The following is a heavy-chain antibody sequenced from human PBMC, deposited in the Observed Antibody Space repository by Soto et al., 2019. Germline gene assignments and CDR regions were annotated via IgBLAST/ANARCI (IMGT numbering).Heavy chain of an antibody. D-gene: IGHD3-10*01. J-gene: IGHJ4*02. CDR2: TRNKANSYST. V-gene: IGHV3-72*01. Sequence: EVQLVESGGGLVQPGGSLRLSCAASGFTFSDHYMDWVRQAPGKGLEWVGRTRNKANSYSTEYAASVRGRFTISRDESKNSLYLQMNSLKTEDTDVYYCVRTSHYGSGSWNFDYWGQGTLVTVSS. CDR3: VRTSHYGSGSWNFDY. CDR1: GFTFSDHY.